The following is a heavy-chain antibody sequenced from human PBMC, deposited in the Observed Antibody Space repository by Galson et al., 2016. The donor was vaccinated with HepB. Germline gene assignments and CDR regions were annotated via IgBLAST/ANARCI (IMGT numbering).Heavy chain of an antibody. CDR2: IDSSGHST. Sequence: SLRLSCAVSEFTFSSYAMSWVRQAPGKGLEWVSAIDSSGHSTYYTDSVTGRFTISRDNSKNTLYLQMNSLRYEDTAVYYCAKAATPVFYYHGMDVWGQGTTVTVSS. V-gene: IGHV3-23*01. CDR1: EFTFSSYA. J-gene: IGHJ6*02. CDR3: AKAATPVFYYHGMDV.